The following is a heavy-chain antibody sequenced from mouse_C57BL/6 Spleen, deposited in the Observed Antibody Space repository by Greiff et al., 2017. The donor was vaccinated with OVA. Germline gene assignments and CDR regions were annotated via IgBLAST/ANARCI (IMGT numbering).Heavy chain of an antibody. J-gene: IGHJ4*01. CDR3: ARRRDYDVYAMDY. CDR1: GYTFTSYW. Sequence: VQLQQPGAELVKPGASVKLSCKASGYTFTSYWMHWVKQRPGQGLEWIGMIHPNSGSTNYNEKFKSKATLTVDKSSSTAYMQLSSLTSEDSAVYYCARRRDYDVYAMDYWGQGTSVTVSS. D-gene: IGHD2-4*01. V-gene: IGHV1-64*01. CDR2: IHPNSGST.